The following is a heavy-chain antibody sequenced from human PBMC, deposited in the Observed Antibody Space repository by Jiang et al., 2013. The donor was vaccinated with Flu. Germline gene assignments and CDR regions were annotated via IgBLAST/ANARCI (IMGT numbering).Heavy chain of an antibody. J-gene: IGHJ5*02. CDR2: IDPSDSYD. V-gene: IGHV5-10-1*03. D-gene: IGHD6-13*01. CDR3: ARHNGASVDQRSLPGNNWFDP. CDR1: GYRFTSYW. Sequence: VQLVESGAEVKKPGESLRISCKASGYRFTSYWISWVRQVPGKGLEWMGRIDPSDSYDNYSPSFQGHVNISVDRSITTAYLQWSSLKASDTAIYYCARHNGASVDQRSLPGNNWFDPGAREPWSPSPQ.